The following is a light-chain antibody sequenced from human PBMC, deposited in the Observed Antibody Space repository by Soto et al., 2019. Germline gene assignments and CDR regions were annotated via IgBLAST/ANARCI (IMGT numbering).Light chain of an antibody. CDR1: SSDVGGYNY. CDR2: DVS. J-gene: IGLJ2*01. V-gene: IGLV2-14*01. CDR3: SSYTSSSTGVV. Sequence: QSVLTQPASVSGSPGQSITVSCTGTSSDVGGYNYVSWYQQYPGKAPKLMIYDVSNRPSGVSNRFSDSKSGNTASLTISGLQAEDEADYYCSSYTSSSTGVVFGGGTQLTVL.